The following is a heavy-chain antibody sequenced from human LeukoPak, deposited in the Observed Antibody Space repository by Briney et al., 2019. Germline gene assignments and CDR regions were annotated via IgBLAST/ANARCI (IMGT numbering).Heavy chain of an antibody. CDR3: ARDKRQYYYYYIDA. V-gene: IGHV3-48*03. CDR2: ISSSGSTI. CDR1: GFTFSSYE. J-gene: IGHJ6*03. Sequence: PGGSLRLSCAASGFTFSSYEMNWVRQAPGKGLEWVSYISSSGSTIYYADSVKGRFTVSRDNAKNSLYLQMNSLRAEDTAVSYCARDKRQYYYYYIDAWGKGTTVTVSS.